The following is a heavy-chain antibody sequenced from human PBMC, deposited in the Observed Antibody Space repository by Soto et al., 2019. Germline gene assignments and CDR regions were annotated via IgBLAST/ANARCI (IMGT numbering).Heavy chain of an antibody. CDR1: GFTFGNYW. Sequence: PGXSRRLSCAASGFTFGNYWMSWVRQAPGKGLEWVAKXEQDGXEKYYVESVKGXFTISRDXXKNSLYLKMNSLRDEDNDVYYCARAGGWLSAAYWGKGTLVTVYS. CDR2: XEQDGXEK. V-gene: IGHV3-7*01. J-gene: IGHJ4*02. CDR3: ARAGGWLSAAY. D-gene: IGHD6-19*01.